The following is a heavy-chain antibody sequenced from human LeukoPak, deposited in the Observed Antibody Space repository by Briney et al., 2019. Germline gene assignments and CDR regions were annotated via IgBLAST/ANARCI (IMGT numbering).Heavy chain of an antibody. V-gene: IGHV3-30*01. Sequence: GGSLRLSCAASGFTFSSYAMHWVRQAPGKGLEWVAVISYDGSNKYYADSVKGRFTISRDNSKNTLYLQMNSLRAEDTAVYYCARDHTHYYDSSGYYPPSAAGMDYWGQGTLVTVSS. CDR3: ARDHTHYYDSSGYYPPSAAGMDY. CDR2: ISYDGSNK. CDR1: GFTFSSYA. D-gene: IGHD3-22*01. J-gene: IGHJ4*02.